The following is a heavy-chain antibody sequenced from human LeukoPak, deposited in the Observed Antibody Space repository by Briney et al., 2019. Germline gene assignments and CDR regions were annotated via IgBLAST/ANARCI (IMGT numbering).Heavy chain of an antibody. CDR3: AKDQWLVLLHGPGTFDY. CDR1: GFTFSSYS. CDR2: IRSSSSYI. D-gene: IGHD6-19*01. Sequence: GGSLRLSCAASGFTFSSYSMNCVREAPGKGLEWCSFIRSSSSYIYYAESVKCRFTFSRHNAKNSMYLQMNSLRAEDTAVYYCAKDQWLVLLHGPGTFDYWGQGTLVTVSS. J-gene: IGHJ4*02. V-gene: IGHV3-21*04.